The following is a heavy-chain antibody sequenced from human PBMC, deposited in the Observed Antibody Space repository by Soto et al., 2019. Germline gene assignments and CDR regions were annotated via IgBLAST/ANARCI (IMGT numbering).Heavy chain of an antibody. Sequence: SETLSLTCTVSGGSISNHYWSWIRQPPGKGLEWIGEINHSGSTNYNPSLKSRVTISVDTSKNQLSLKLSSVTAADTAVYYCASPVVVVAATPSHNTDYWGQGTLVTVSS. CDR2: INHSGST. J-gene: IGHJ4*02. D-gene: IGHD2-15*01. CDR3: ASPVVVVAATPSHNTDY. CDR1: GGSISNHY. V-gene: IGHV4-34*01.